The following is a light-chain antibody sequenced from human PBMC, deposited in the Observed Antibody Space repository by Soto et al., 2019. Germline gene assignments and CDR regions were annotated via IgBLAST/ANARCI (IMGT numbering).Light chain of an antibody. Sequence: EIVMTQSPATLSVSPGDRATLSCRASQSVRSNLAWFQQKPGQAPRLLIYGASTRATGIPATFSGSGSGTEFTLTISSLQSEDFAVYYCQQYNDRPGTFGQGTKVDIK. CDR2: GAS. CDR1: QSVRSN. J-gene: IGKJ1*01. CDR3: QQYNDRPGT. V-gene: IGKV3-15*01.